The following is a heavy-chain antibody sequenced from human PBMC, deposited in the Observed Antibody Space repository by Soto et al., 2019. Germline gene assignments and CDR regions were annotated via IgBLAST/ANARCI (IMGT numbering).Heavy chain of an antibody. Sequence: SQTLSLTCSISGDSVSGNSAAWNWIRQSPSRGLEWLGRTYYRSKWYNDYAVSVKSRITVTPDTSKNQFSLHLNSVTPEDTAVYYCAREFPYDESSDSYFDYSGQGALVTVSS. CDR2: TYYRSKWYN. V-gene: IGHV6-1*01. CDR1: GDSVSGNSAA. D-gene: IGHD6-19*01. J-gene: IGHJ4*02. CDR3: AREFPYDESSDSYFDY.